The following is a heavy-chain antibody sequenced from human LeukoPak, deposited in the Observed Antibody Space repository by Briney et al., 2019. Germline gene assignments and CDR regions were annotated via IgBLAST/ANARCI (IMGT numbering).Heavy chain of an antibody. J-gene: IGHJ3*02. CDR3: AKGGHDAFDI. CDR2: ISWNSGSI. D-gene: IGHD5-12*01. Sequence: GGSLRLSCAASGFTFGDYAMHLVRQAPGKGLEWVSGISWNSGSIGYADSVKGRFTISRDNAKNSLYLQMNSLRAEDTALYYCAKGGHDAFDIWGQETMVTASS. V-gene: IGHV3-9*01. CDR1: GFTFGDYA.